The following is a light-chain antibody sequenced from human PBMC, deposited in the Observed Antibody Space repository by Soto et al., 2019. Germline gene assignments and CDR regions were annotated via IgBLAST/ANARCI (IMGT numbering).Light chain of an antibody. J-gene: IGKJ4*01. Sequence: DTQMTQSPPSVSSSVGNRVIITCRTSQAISNWLAWYQHKPGKAPKLLIYAASSLQSGVPSRFSGSGSGTDFTLTISSLQPEDFATYYCQPANSFPLTFGGRTKVEIK. CDR2: AAS. CDR1: QAISNW. V-gene: IGKV1-12*01. CDR3: QPANSFPLT.